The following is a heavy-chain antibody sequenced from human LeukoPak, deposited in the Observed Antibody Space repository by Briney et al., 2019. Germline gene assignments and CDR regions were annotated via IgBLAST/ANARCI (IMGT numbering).Heavy chain of an antibody. V-gene: IGHV3-30*02. CDR3: AKQPYDFWSGYCDY. J-gene: IGHJ4*02. CDR2: IRNDGSNK. CDR1: GFTFSSYG. Sequence: GGSLRLSCAASGFTFSSYGMHWVRQAPGKGLAGVAFIRNDGSNKYYADSVKCRFTISRDNSKNTLYLQMISLRAEDTAVYYCAKQPYDFWSGYCDYWGQGTLVTVPS. D-gene: IGHD3-3*01.